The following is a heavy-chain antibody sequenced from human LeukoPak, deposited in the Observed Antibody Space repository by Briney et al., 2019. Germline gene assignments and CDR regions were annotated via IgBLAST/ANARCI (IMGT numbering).Heavy chain of an antibody. CDR1: GGSINNYY. D-gene: IGHD3-10*01. V-gene: IGHV4-59*01. CDR2: IYYSGST. Sequence: SESLSLTCTVSGGSINNYYWSWIRQPPGKGLEWIGYIYYSGSTNYNPSLKSRVTISVDTSKSQFSLKLSSVTAADTAVYYCARARGAFDIWGQGTMVTVSS. J-gene: IGHJ3*02. CDR3: ARARGAFDI.